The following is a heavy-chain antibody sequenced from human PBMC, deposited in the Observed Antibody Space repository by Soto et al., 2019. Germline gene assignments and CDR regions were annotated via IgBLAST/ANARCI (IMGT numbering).Heavy chain of an antibody. D-gene: IGHD6-13*01. CDR1: GCSLSNYG. V-gene: IGHV1-69*01. CDR3: ARASNIAADGAMDL. J-gene: IGHJ6*01. CDR2: IIPFFGTA. Sequence: QEQLVQSGAEVKKPGSSVKVSCKASGCSLSNYGISWVRQAPGQGLEWMGGIIPFFGTAKNAQKFQGRVTFTADDSTRTAYMELSRLRSEDSAVYYCARASNIAADGAMDLWGQGTTVTVSS.